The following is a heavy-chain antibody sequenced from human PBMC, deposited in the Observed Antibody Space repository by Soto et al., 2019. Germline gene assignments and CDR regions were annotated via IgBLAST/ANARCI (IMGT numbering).Heavy chain of an antibody. CDR2: IRSKVDGETT. V-gene: IGHV3-15*07. D-gene: IGHD1-1*01. Sequence: EVQLVESGGGWVKPGGSLRLSCSASGFPFTYAWMNWVRRPLGKGPEWVGRIRSKVDGETTDYAASVKGRFIVLRDDSTSTLYLQMNGLKNEDTAVYYCTTHPFNWNDEGGNWGPGTLVTVSS. CDR3: TTHPFNWNDEGGN. CDR1: GFPFTYAW. J-gene: IGHJ4*02.